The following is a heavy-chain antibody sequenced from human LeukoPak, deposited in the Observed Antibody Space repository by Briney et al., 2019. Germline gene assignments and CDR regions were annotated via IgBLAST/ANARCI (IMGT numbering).Heavy chain of an antibody. J-gene: IGHJ4*02. CDR1: GFTFSTYA. CDR3: AKDWVTVAVPYDC. V-gene: IGHV3-23*01. CDR2: ISARGDSI. Sequence: GESLRLSCATSGFTFSTYALSWVRQAPGKGLEWVSVISARGDSIYHAESVKGRFAISRDNSKNTLFLQMNSLRAQDTAVYYCAKDWVTVAVPYDCWGQGTLVTVSS. D-gene: IGHD6-19*01.